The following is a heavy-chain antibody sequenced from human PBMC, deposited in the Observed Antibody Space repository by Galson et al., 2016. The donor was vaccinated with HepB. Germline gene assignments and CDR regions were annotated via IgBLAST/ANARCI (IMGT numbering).Heavy chain of an antibody. V-gene: IGHV3-7*04. J-gene: IGHJ4*02. D-gene: IGHD2-21*01. CDR2: IKEDGSEK. CDR1: EFIFSSYW. CDR3: ARRIYSFGYYFDY. Sequence: SLRLSCAASEFIFSSYWMSWVRQAPGKGLEWVADIKEDGSEKYYADSVKGRFTISRDNAKNSLYLQMNSLRAEDTAVYYCARRIYSFGYYFDYWGQGILVTVSS.